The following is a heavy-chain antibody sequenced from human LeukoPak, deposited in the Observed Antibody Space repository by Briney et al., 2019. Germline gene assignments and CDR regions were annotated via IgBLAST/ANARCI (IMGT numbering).Heavy chain of an antibody. J-gene: IGHJ4*02. D-gene: IGHD2-2*01. CDR3: ARDRCSSTSCFYDY. Sequence: PGGSLRLSCAASGFTFSHYWMTWVRQARGKGLEWVANIKQDGSEQYYVDSVKGRFTISRDNAKNSLYLQMNSLRVEDTAVYYCARDRCSSTSCFYDYWGQGTLVAVSS. CDR2: IKQDGSEQ. V-gene: IGHV3-7*01. CDR1: GFTFSHYW.